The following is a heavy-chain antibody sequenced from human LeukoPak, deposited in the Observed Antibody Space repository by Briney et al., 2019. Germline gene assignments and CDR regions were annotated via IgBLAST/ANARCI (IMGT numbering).Heavy chain of an antibody. D-gene: IGHD4-23*01. Sequence: HSGGSLRLSCAASGFTFSSYAMSWVRQAPGKGLEWVSAISGSGGSTYYADSVKGRFTISRDNAKNSLYLQMNSLRAEDTAVYYCARVRATVVNPTPGAFDIWGQGTMVTVSS. CDR1: GFTFSSYA. CDR2: ISGSGGST. J-gene: IGHJ3*02. V-gene: IGHV3-23*01. CDR3: ARVRATVVNPTPGAFDI.